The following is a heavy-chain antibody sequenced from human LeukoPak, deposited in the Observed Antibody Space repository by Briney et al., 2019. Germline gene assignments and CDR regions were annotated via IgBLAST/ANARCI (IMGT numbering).Heavy chain of an antibody. Sequence: GGSLRLSCAASGFIFSRYAMHWVRQAPGKGLEWVAVISYDGSNKYYADSVKGRFTISRDNSKNTLYLQMNSLRAEDTAAYYCARDRSSTIHRGGVFDYWGQGTLVTVSS. J-gene: IGHJ4*02. CDR3: ARDRSSTIHRGGVFDY. CDR1: GFIFSRYA. CDR2: ISYDGSNK. V-gene: IGHV3-30-3*01. D-gene: IGHD2-2*01.